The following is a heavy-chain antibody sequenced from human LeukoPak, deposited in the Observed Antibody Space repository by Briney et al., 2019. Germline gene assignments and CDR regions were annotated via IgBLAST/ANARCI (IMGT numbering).Heavy chain of an antibody. CDR2: IIPIFGTA. Sequence: ASVTVSFKASGGTFIIYAISWVRQAPGQGLEWMGGIIPIFGTANYAQKFQGRVTITADKSTSTAYMELSSMRSQDTAVYYCARDNSVRDEAWWFNPWGQGTLVTVSS. CDR3: ARDNSVRDEAWWFNP. J-gene: IGHJ5*02. V-gene: IGHV1-69*06. CDR1: GGTFIIYA. D-gene: IGHD5-24*01.